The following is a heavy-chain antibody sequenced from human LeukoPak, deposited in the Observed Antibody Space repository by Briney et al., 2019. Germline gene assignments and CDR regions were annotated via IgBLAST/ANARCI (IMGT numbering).Heavy chain of an antibody. CDR2: ISWNSGSI. D-gene: IGHD6-13*01. V-gene: IGHV3-9*01. J-gene: IGHJ5*02. CDR1: GFTFSSYS. Sequence: GGSLRLSYAASGFTFSSYSMNWVRQAPGKGLEWVSGISWNSGSIGYADSVKGRFTISRDNAKNSLYLQMNSLRAEDTALYYCAKDLIAAAAHTGFDPWGQGTLVTVSS. CDR3: AKDLIAAAAHTGFDP.